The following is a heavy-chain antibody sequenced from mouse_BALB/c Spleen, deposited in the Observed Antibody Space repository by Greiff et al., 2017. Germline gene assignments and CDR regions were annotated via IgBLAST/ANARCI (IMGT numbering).Heavy chain of an antibody. Sequence: DVKLVESGGGLVKPGGSLKLSCAASGFTFSSYAMSWVRQSPEKRLEWVAEISSGGSYTYYPDTVTGRFTISRDNAKNTLYLEMSSLRSEDTAMYYCARDNRFYAMDYWGQGTSVTVSS. J-gene: IGHJ4*01. CDR3: ARDNRFYAMDY. CDR1: GFTFSSYA. D-gene: IGHD2-14*01. CDR2: ISSGGSYT. V-gene: IGHV5-9-4*01.